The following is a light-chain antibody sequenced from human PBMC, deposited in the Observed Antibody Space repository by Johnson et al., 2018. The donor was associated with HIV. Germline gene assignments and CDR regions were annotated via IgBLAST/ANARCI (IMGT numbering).Light chain of an antibody. CDR2: ENN. J-gene: IGLJ1*01. CDR3: GTWDSSLGKV. V-gene: IGLV1-51*02. Sequence: QSVLTQPPSVSAAPGQKVTISCSGSNSNIGNNYVSWYQHLPGTAPKLLIYENNRRPSGIPDRSSGSQSGTSATLGITGLQTRDEADYYCGTWDSSLGKVFGTGTKVTVL. CDR1: NSNIGNNY.